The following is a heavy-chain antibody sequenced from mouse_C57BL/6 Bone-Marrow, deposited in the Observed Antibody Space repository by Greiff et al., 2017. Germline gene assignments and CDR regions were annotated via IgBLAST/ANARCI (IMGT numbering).Heavy chain of an antibody. CDR3: ARRTCWYYAMDY. Sequence: QVQLQQSGAELVRPGTSVKMSCKASGYTFTNYWIGWAKQRPGNGLGWIGVIYPGGGFTNYNEKSKGKAQLTADKSSSTAYMQFSSLTSEDSAIYYCARRTCWYYAMDYWGQGTSVTVSS. CDR1: GYTFTNYW. J-gene: IGHJ4*01. CDR2: IYPGGGFT. V-gene: IGHV1-63*01.